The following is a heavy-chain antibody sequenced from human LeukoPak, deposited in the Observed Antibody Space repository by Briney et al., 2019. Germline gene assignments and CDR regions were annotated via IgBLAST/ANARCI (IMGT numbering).Heavy chain of an antibody. D-gene: IGHD2-15*01. CDR2: ISGSGGST. Sequence: GGSLRLSCAASGFTFSSYWMSWVRQAPGKGLEWVSAISGSGGSTYYADSVKGRFTISRDNSKNTLYLQMNSLRAEDTAVYYCAKGFYYCSGGSCYPPNYWGQGTLVTVSS. CDR3: AKGFYYCSGGSCYPPNY. J-gene: IGHJ4*02. V-gene: IGHV3-23*01. CDR1: GFTFSSYW.